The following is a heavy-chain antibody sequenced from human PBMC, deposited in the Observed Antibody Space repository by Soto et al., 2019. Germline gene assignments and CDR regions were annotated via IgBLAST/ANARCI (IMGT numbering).Heavy chain of an antibody. Sequence: QITLKESGPTLVKPTQTLTLTCTFSGFSLSSTRMAVGWIRQPPGKALEWLALIYWDDDKRYSPFLKSRLTITKDNSKNQVVLTMSNMDTVDTARYYCAHIVVAGLGYYFDYWGQGTLVTVSS. V-gene: IGHV2-5*02. CDR3: AHIVVAGLGYYFDY. J-gene: IGHJ4*02. CDR2: IYWDDDK. D-gene: IGHD6-19*01. CDR1: GFSLSSTRMA.